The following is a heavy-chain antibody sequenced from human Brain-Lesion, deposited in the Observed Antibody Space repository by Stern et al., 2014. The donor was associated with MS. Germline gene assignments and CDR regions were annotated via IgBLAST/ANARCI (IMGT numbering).Heavy chain of an antibody. D-gene: IGHD6-6*01. J-gene: IGHJ4*02. V-gene: IGHV5-51*01. Sequence: VQLLESGAEVKKPGESLKISCKGSGYRFTSNWIGWVRQMPGKGLEWMGIIWPGDSDTRYGQSFQGQVTISADKSISTAYLQWSSLQASDTAMYYCARRGDSSSSGFDYWGQGTLVIVSS. CDR1: GYRFTSNW. CDR3: ARRGDSSSSGFDY. CDR2: IWPGDSDT.